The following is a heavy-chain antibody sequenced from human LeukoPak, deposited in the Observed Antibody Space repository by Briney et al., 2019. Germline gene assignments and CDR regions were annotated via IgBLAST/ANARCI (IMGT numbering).Heavy chain of an antibody. CDR3: AKDPLASRYCSSTSCYTNWFDP. CDR2: ISGSGGST. J-gene: IGHJ5*02. V-gene: IGHV3-23*01. Sequence: GGSLRLSCAASGFTFSSYAMSWVRQAPGKGLEWVSAISGSGGSTYYADSVKGLFTISRDNSKNTLYLQMNSLRAEDTAVYYCAKDPLASRYCSSTSCYTNWFDPWGQGTLVTVSS. CDR1: GFTFSSYA. D-gene: IGHD2-2*02.